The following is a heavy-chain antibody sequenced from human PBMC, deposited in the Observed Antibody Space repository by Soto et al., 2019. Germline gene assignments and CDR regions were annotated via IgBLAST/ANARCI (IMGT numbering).Heavy chain of an antibody. V-gene: IGHV3-23*01. CDR1: GFTFSSYA. D-gene: IGHD3-3*01. CDR2: ISGSGGNT. Sequence: PGVSLRLSCAASGFTFSSYAMSWVRQSPGKGLEWVSTISGSGGNTHYADSVKGRFTISRDNSKNTLYVQMNSLRAEDTAVYYCEKYKQIFGVDNDYFYYGMDVWVQGTTVTVSS. J-gene: IGHJ6*02. CDR3: EKYKQIFGVDNDYFYYGMDV.